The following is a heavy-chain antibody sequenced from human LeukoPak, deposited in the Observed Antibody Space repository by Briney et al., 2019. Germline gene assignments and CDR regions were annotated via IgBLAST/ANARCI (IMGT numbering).Heavy chain of an antibody. V-gene: IGHV3-23*01. D-gene: IGHD3-22*01. CDR2: ISGSGGST. CDR3: ARDYDSSGYYSGCFDY. CDR1: GFLFSSSE. Sequence: GGSLRLSCTASGFLFSSSEMHWVRQAPGKGLEWVSAISGSGGSTYYADSVKGRFTISRDISKNTLYLQMNSLRAEDTAVYYCARDYDSSGYYSGCFDYWGQGTLVTVSS. J-gene: IGHJ4*02.